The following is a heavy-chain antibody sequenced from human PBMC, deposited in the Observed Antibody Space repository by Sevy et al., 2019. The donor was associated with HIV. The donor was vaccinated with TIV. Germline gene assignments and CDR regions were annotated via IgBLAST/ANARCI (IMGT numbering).Heavy chain of an antibody. CDR2: IKRDGSEK. CDR1: GFTFSNYW. Sequence: GGSLRLSCVASGFTFSNYWMSWVRQAPGKGLEWVANIKRDGSEKYYVASVKGRFTISRDNDKTSLFLQMNSLRDEDTAVNYCARDCNSATCLWGLDVWGPGTTVTVSS. CDR3: ARDCNSATCLWGLDV. V-gene: IGHV3-7*03. D-gene: IGHD1-26*01. J-gene: IGHJ6*02.